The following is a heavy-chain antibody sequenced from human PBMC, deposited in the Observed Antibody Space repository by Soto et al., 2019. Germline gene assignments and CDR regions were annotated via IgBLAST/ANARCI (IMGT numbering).Heavy chain of an antibody. V-gene: IGHV3-30*18. J-gene: IGHJ5*02. CDR1: GFTFSSYG. D-gene: IGHD3-3*01. CDR2: ISYDGSNK. CDR3: AKETNTIFAKGWFDP. Sequence: VQLVESGGGVVQPGRSLRLSCAASGFTFSSYGMHWVRQAPGKGLEWVAVISYDGSNKYYADSVKGRFTISRDNSKNTRDLQMNRMRAEVTAVYYCAKETNTIFAKGWFDPWGQGTLVTVSS.